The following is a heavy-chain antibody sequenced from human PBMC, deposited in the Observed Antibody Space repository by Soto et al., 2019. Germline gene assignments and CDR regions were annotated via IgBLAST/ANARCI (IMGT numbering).Heavy chain of an antibody. J-gene: IGHJ5*02. CDR2: IDPRDSQT. Sequence: DSLKISCTGFGYTFTTFWISWVRQMPGKGLEWMGRIDPRDSQTNYSPSFQGHVTISVDKSISTAYLQWDSLKASDTAMYYCARLFCSTDTCDSWFDPWGQGTLVAVSS. CDR3: ARLFCSTDTCDSWFDP. CDR1: GYTFTTFW. V-gene: IGHV5-10-1*01. D-gene: IGHD1-26*01.